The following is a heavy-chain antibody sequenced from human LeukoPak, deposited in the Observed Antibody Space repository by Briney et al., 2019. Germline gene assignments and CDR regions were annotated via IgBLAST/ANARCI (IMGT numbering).Heavy chain of an antibody. CDR2: IYYSGST. CDR3: ARDSGGSGYLWFDP. Sequence: SETLSLTCAVYGGSFSAYYWSWIRQPPGKGLEWIGYIYYSGSTNYNPSLKSRVSISVDASKNQFSLRLNSVTAADTAVYYCARDSGGSGYLWFDPWGQGTLVTVSS. V-gene: IGHV4-59*01. D-gene: IGHD3-3*01. J-gene: IGHJ5*02. CDR1: GGSFSAYY.